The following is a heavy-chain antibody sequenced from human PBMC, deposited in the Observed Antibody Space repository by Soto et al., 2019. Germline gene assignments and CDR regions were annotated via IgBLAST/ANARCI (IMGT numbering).Heavy chain of an antibody. V-gene: IGHV3-7*01. CDR2: VNEDGSER. CDR3: VCSSGLGMDYFDY. CDR1: GFTFTNYY. Sequence: GGSLILSCAASGFTFTNYYMSWVRQAQGKGLEWVANVNEDGSERYYVDSVKGRFTVSRDNAKNSLYLQMSSLRAEDTAVYYCVCSSGLGMDYFDYWGQGTLVTVSS. D-gene: IGHD6-19*01. J-gene: IGHJ4*02.